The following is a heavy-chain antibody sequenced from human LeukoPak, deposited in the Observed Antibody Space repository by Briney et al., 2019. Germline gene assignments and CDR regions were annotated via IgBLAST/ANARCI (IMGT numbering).Heavy chain of an antibody. Sequence: SLRLSCAASGFTSDDYAMHWVRQAPGKGLEWVSGISWNSGSRGYADSVKGRFTISRDNAKNSLYLQMNSLRAEDTALYYCAKGDADILTGYLAYWGQGTLVTVSS. CDR1: GFTSDDYA. CDR2: ISWNSGSR. V-gene: IGHV3-9*02. J-gene: IGHJ4*02. CDR3: AKGDADILTGYLAY. D-gene: IGHD3-9*01.